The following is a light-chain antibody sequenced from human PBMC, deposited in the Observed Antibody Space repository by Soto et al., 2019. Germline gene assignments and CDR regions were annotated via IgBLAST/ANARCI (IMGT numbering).Light chain of an antibody. CDR2: GAS. Sequence: EIVLTQSPGSLSLSPGERATLSCRASQSITSSYLAWYQQKPGQAPRLLMYGASTRATGIPARFSGSGSGTDFTLTISSLQSEDFAVYYCQQYNNWPRTFGQGTKVDIK. CDR1: QSITSSY. V-gene: IGKV3D-15*01. J-gene: IGKJ1*01. CDR3: QQYNNWPRT.